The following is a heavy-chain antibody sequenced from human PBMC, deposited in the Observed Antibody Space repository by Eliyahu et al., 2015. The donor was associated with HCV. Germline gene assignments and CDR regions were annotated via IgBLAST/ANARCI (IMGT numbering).Heavy chain of an antibody. CDR1: GFSFSSYA. J-gene: IGHJ4*02. CDR2: ISVAGATA. D-gene: IGHD3-22*01. Sequence: LLESGGGLVQPGGSLXXSCAAXGFSFSSYAMGGVRQAPGTGLEWVSSISVAGATAYYADSVKARFTISRDDSQNTLYLQMNSLRAEDTALYYCAKHRYSSGALLDFWGQGTLVTVSS. CDR3: AKHRYSSGALLDF. V-gene: IGHV3-23*01.